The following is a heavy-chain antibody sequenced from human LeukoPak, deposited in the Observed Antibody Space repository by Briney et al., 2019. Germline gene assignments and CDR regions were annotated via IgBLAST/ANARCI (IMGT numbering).Heavy chain of an antibody. Sequence: GASVKVSCKASGGTFSNYALSWVRQAPGQGLEWMGRIIPILDITNCSQKFQGRVTNTADKSTSTAYMELSSLTSEDTAVYYCARDRELLWFGELLGWYFDLWGRGTLVTVSS. D-gene: IGHD3-10*01. CDR1: GGTFSNYA. CDR3: ARDRELLWFGELLGWYFDL. V-gene: IGHV1-69*04. J-gene: IGHJ2*01. CDR2: IIPILDIT.